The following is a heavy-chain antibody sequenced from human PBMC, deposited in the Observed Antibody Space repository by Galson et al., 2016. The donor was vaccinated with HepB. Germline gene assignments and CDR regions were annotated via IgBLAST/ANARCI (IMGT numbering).Heavy chain of an antibody. J-gene: IGHJ3*02. CDR2: ISYDGSNK. CDR1: GFTFSNSG. D-gene: IGHD3-10*01. V-gene: IGHV3-30*03. CDR3: ARAMIRGVIKSSLNDAFDI. Sequence: SLRLSCAASGFTFSNSGMHWVRQAPGRGLEWVAVISYDGSNKYYANSVKGRFTISRDNSKNTLYLQMDSLRAEDTAVYYCARAMIRGVIKSSLNDAFDIWGQGTLVTVSS.